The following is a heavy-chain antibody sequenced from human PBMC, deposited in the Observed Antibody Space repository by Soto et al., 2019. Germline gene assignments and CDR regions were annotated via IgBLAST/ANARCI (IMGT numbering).Heavy chain of an antibody. V-gene: IGHV3-23*01. CDR2: ISGSGGST. Sequence: PGGSLRLSCAPSRFTFSCYAISCFRQAPGKGLEWVSAISGSGGSTYYADSVKGRFTISRDNSKNTLYLQMNSLRAEDTAVYYCAKVKYQPLQDFDYWGQGTLVTVSS. CDR3: AKVKYQPLQDFDY. CDR1: RFTFSCYA. D-gene: IGHD2-2*01. J-gene: IGHJ4*02.